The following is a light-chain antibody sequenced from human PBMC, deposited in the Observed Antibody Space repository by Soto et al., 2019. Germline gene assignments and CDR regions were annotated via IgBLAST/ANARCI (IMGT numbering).Light chain of an antibody. CDR1: QTISNW. CDR3: QQYHTSSIT. V-gene: IGKV1-5*01. J-gene: IGKJ5*01. CDR2: DAS. Sequence: EIRVNESYQNISAAVRESSTLSSRASQTISNWLAWYQQKPGKAPTLLIYDASTLERGVPSRFSGTGSGTEFTLSIDSLQPDDFATYYCQQYHTSSITFGQGTRLEI.